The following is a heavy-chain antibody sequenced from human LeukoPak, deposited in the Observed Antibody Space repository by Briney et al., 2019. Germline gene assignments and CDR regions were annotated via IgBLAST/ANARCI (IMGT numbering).Heavy chain of an antibody. CDR1: GGSFSGYY. V-gene: IGHV4-34*01. Sequence: SETLSLTCAVYGGSFSGYYWSWIRQPPGKGLDWIGEINHSGSTNYNPTLKSRVTISVDTSKNQFSLKLSSVTAADTAVYYCARGDYDFWSGYYNGADYWGQGTLVTVSS. CDR3: ARGDYDFWSGYYNGADY. J-gene: IGHJ4*02. CDR2: INHSGST. D-gene: IGHD3-3*01.